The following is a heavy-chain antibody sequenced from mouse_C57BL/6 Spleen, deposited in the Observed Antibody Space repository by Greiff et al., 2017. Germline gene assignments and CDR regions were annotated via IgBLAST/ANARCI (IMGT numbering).Heavy chain of an antibody. CDR3: AREGSYSNFAMDY. V-gene: IGHV1-76*01. CDR2: IYPGSGNT. CDR1: GYTFTDYY. D-gene: IGHD2-5*01. Sequence: VTLMESGAELVRPGASVKLSCKASGYTFTDYYINWVKQRPGQGLEWIARIYPGSGNTYYNEKFKGKATLTAEKSSSTAYMQLSSLTSEDSAVXFCAREGSYSNFAMDYWGQGTSVTVSS. J-gene: IGHJ4*01.